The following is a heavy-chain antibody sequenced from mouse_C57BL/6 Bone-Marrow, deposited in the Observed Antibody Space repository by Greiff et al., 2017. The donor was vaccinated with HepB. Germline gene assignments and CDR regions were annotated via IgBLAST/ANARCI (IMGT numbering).Heavy chain of an antibody. CDR1: GYTFTDYY. J-gene: IGHJ2*01. V-gene: IGHV1-26*01. Sequence: VQLQQSGPELVKPGASVKISCKASGYTFTDYYMNWVKQSHGKSLEWIGDINPNNGGTSYNQKFKGKATLTVDKSSSTAYMELRSLTSEDSAVYYCARPSYSYFDYWGQGTTLTVSS. CDR3: ARPSYSYFDY. CDR2: INPNNGGT. D-gene: IGHD2-10*01.